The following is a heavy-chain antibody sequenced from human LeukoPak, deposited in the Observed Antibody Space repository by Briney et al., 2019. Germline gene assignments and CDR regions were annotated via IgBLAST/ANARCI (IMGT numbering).Heavy chain of an antibody. J-gene: IGHJ6*03. Sequence: SETLSLTCTVSGGSISSYYWSWIRQPPGKGLEWIGYIYYSGSTNYNPSLKSRVTISVDTSKNQFSLKLSSVTAADTAVYSCASWGIAAAGYYYYYHMDVWGKGTTVTVSS. CDR1: GGSISSYY. CDR3: ASWGIAAAGYYYYYHMDV. CDR2: IYYSGST. D-gene: IGHD6-13*01. V-gene: IGHV4-59*01.